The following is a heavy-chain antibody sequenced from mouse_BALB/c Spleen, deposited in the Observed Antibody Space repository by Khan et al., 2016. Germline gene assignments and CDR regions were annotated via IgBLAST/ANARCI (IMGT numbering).Heavy chain of an antibody. J-gene: IGHJ4*01. CDR2: INTNTGAP. V-gene: IGHV9-3*02. CDR1: GYTFTNYG. D-gene: IGHD2-10*02. Sequence: QIQLVQSGPELKKPGETVKISCKASGYTFTNYGVHWVKQAPGKGLKWMGWINTNTGAPTYAEEFKGRFAFSLETSASTAFLQIDNLKNEDTATYFCARWYGNHALDYWGQGTSVTVSS. CDR3: ARWYGNHALDY.